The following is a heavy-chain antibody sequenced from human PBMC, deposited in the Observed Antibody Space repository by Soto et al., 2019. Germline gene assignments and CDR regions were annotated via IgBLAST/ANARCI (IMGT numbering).Heavy chain of an antibody. D-gene: IGHD6-6*01. CDR2: ISGSGGST. CDR1: GFTFSSYA. CDR3: AKGTRASSSSPRYGMDD. J-gene: IGHJ6*02. Sequence: EVQLLESGGGLVQPGGSLRLSCAASGFTFSSYAMSWVRQAPGKGLEWVSAISGSGGSTYYADSVKGRFTTSRDNSKNTLYLQINSLRAEDTAVYYCAKGTRASSSSPRYGMDDWGQGTTVSVSS. V-gene: IGHV3-23*01.